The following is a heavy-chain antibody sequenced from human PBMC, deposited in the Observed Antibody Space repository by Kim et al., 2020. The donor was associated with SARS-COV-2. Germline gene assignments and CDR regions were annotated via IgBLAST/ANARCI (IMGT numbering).Heavy chain of an antibody. CDR2: INYSGRA. V-gene: IGHV4-39*01. Sequence: SETLSLTCTVSGVSISSSTDYGSLIRQPPGKGLGCIGNINYSGRAYYNPSLNSRVTISVDTSKNQLSLKLSSVTAADTAVYYCARHVRDWYFDLWGGGTL. J-gene: IGHJ2*01. CDR3: ARHVRDWYFDL. CDR1: GVSISSSTDY.